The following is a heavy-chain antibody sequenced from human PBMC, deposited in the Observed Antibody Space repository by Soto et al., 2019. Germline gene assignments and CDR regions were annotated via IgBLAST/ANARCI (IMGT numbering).Heavy chain of an antibody. CDR3: AKAPADYGDYSY. Sequence: GGSLRLSCAASGFTFSSYAMSCVRQAPGKGLEWVSAISGSGGSTYYADSVKGRFTISRDNSKNTLYLQMNSLRAEDTAVYYCAKAPADYGDYSYWGQETLVTVS. D-gene: IGHD4-17*01. CDR1: GFTFSSYA. V-gene: IGHV3-23*01. J-gene: IGHJ4*02. CDR2: ISGSGGST.